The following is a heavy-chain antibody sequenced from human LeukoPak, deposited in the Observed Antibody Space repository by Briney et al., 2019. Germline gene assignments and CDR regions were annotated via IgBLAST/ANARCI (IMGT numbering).Heavy chain of an antibody. D-gene: IGHD1-26*01. J-gene: IGHJ5*02. Sequence: GGSLRLSCAASGFTFSGSAMHWVRQASGKGLEWVGRIRSKANSYATAYAASVKGRFTISRDDSKNTADLQMNSLKTEDTAVYYCTRTIMRSLNWFDPWGQGTLVTVSS. CDR1: GFTFSGSA. CDR3: TRTIMRSLNWFDP. CDR2: IRSKANSYAT. V-gene: IGHV3-73*01.